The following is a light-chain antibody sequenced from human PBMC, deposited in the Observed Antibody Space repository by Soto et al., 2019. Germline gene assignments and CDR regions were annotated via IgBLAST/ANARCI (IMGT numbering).Light chain of an antibody. J-gene: IGKJ1*01. CDR1: QSVRSTY. CDR3: QQSYSQWT. V-gene: IGKV3-15*01. CDR2: GVS. Sequence: EKGMTKSPVTLSVSPGERATLSCRASQSVRSTYLAWYQQKPGQAPRLLIFGVSNRAAGIPARFSGSGSGTDFTFTISSLQPEDFATYYCQQSYSQWTFGQGTKVDIK.